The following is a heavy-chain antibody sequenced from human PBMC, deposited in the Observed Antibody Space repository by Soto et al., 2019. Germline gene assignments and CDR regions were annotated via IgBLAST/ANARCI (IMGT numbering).Heavy chain of an antibody. D-gene: IGHD4-4*01. CDR1: GFTSSSYW. V-gene: IGHV3-7*01. CDR3: ARGRWAATNYYYFDY. CDR2: IKQDGSDK. J-gene: IGHJ4*02. Sequence: GGSLRLSCAASGFTSSSYWMSWVRQAPGKGLEWVANIKQDGSDKYYRDFVRGPFTMSRDNAKHSLYLQMNSLRVEDTAVYYCARGRWAATNYYYFDYWGQGTLVTVSS.